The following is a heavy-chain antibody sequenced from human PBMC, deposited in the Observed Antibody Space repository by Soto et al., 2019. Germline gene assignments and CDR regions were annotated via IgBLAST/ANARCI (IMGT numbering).Heavy chain of an antibody. Sequence: SETLSLTITVSGGSISGYYWGWIRQPPGKGLEWIWSIYYSGSTYYNPSLKSRVTISVDTSKNQFSLKLSSVTAADTDVYYCARKSGSYFAWGQGTLVTVYS. CDR3: ARKSGSYFA. V-gene: IGHV4-39*01. CDR2: IYYSGST. D-gene: IGHD1-26*01. J-gene: IGHJ5*02. CDR1: GGSISGYY.